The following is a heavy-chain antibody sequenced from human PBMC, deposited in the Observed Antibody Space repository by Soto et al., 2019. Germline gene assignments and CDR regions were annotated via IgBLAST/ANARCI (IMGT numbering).Heavy chain of an antibody. CDR3: ARATTMVRGVLYWFDP. V-gene: IGHV1-69*06. D-gene: IGHD3-10*01. CDR1: GGTFSSYA. CDR2: IIPIFGTA. J-gene: IGHJ5*02. Sequence: QVQLVQSGAEVKKPGSSVKVSCKASGGTFSSYAISWVRQAPGQGLEWMGGIIPIFGTANYAQKFQGRVTITADKSTSTAYMELSSLRSQDTAVYYCARATTMVRGVLYWFDPWGQGTLVTVSS.